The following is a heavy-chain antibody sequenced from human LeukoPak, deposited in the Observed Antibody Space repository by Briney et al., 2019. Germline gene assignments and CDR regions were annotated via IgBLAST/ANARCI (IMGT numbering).Heavy chain of an antibody. D-gene: IGHD1-26*01. CDR1: GFTFSSYG. CDR3: ARTSGLANFDY. Sequence: GGSLRLSCEASGFTFSSYGMHWVRQAPGKGLVWVSRINSDGSSTTYADSVKGRFTISRDNAKNTLYLQMSSLRAEDTAVYYCARTSGLANFDYWGQGTLVTVSS. CDR2: INSDGSST. J-gene: IGHJ4*02. V-gene: IGHV3-74*01.